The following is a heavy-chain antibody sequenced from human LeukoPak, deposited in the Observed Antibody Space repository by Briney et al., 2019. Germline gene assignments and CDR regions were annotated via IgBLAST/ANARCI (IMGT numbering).Heavy chain of an antibody. Sequence: SETLSLTCAVYGGSFSGYYWSWIRQPPGKGLEWIGEINQSGSTNYNPSLKSRVTISVDTSKNQFSLKLSSVTAADTAVYYCVREGLECSGSSCQRAAFDYWGQGTLVTVSS. CDR1: GGSFSGYY. CDR3: VREGLECSGSSCQRAAFDY. D-gene: IGHD2-2*01. J-gene: IGHJ4*02. V-gene: IGHV4-34*01. CDR2: INQSGST.